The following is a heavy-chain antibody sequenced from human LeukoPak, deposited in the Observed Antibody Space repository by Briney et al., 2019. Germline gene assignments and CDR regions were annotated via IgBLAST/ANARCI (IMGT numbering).Heavy chain of an antibody. CDR1: GGSISSGGYY. Sequence: SQTLSLTCTVSGGSISSGGYYWSWIRQHPGKGLEWIGYIYYSGSTYYNPSLKSRVTMSVDTSKNQFSLKLSSVTAADTAVYYCARGRFYYGSGTDYYFDYWGQGTLVTVSS. CDR3: ARGRFYYGSGTDYYFDY. V-gene: IGHV4-31*03. J-gene: IGHJ4*02. D-gene: IGHD3-10*01. CDR2: IYYSGST.